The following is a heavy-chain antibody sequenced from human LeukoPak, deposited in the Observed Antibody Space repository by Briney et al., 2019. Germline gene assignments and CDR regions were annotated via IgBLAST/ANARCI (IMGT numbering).Heavy chain of an antibody. J-gene: IGHJ4*02. CDR3: AREGSGWYGNFDY. V-gene: IGHV1-2*02. CDR2: INPDSGGT. CDR1: GYTFTVYH. Sequence: ASVKVSCKASGYTFTVYHMQWVRQAPGQGLEWMGWINPDSGGTNYAQKFQGRVTMTRDTSISTAYMEVSRLRSDDTAVYYCAREGSGWYGNFDYWGQGTLVTVSS. D-gene: IGHD6-19*01.